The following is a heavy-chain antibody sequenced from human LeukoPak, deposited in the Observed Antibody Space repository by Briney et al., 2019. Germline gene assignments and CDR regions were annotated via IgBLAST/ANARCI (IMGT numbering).Heavy chain of an antibody. CDR3: ARVAHNYDLLTGYYPYLDYFDF. D-gene: IGHD3-9*01. Sequence: ASVKVSYKASGYTFSGYYVHWVRQAPGQGLEWMGWINPNSGGTYYAQKFQGRVTMTRDTSISTAYMELSRLRSDDTAVFYCARVAHNYDLLTGYYPYLDYFDFWGQGTLVTVSS. V-gene: IGHV1-2*02. J-gene: IGHJ4*02. CDR2: INPNSGGT. CDR1: GYTFSGYY.